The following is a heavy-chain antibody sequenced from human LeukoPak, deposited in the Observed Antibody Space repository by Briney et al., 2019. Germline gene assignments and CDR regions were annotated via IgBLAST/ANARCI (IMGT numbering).Heavy chain of an antibody. Sequence: GGSLRLSCAASGFTFSSYWMNWARQAPGKGLEWVASINHNGNVNYYVDSVKGRFTISRDNAKNSLYLQMNSLRAEDTAVYYCARVGDYDSSGYYYLDYWGQGTLVTVSS. CDR1: GFTFSSYW. J-gene: IGHJ4*02. CDR2: INHNGNVN. CDR3: ARVGDYDSSGYYYLDY. V-gene: IGHV3-7*01. D-gene: IGHD3-22*01.